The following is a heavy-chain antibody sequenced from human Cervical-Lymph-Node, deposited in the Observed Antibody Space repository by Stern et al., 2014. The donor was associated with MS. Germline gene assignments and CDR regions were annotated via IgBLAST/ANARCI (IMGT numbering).Heavy chain of an antibody. CDR2: GSGSDGAT. J-gene: IGHJ4*02. Sequence: EVQLVESGGGLVPPGGSLRLSCVGSGFPFGSYAMPWVRQAPGTGLEWVAGSGSDGATHYAESVRGRCTVSRHTSQNMLYLQMDSLRADDTAVYYCGKDLHYWTADSWGQGTLVTVSS. CDR1: GFPFGSYA. D-gene: IGHD1-1*01. V-gene: IGHV3-23*04. CDR3: GKDLHYWTADS.